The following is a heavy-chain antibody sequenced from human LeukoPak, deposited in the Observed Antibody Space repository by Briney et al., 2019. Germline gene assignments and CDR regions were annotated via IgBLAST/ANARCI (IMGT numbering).Heavy chain of an antibody. Sequence: SVKVSCKASGYTFTSYDINWVRQAPGQGLEWMGGIIPIFGTANYAQKFQGRVTITADNSTSTAYIELSSLRSEDTAVYYCARDRTTVTGGFDYWGQGPLVTVSS. J-gene: IGHJ4*02. V-gene: IGHV1-69*06. CDR1: GYTFTSYD. CDR3: ARDRTTVTGGFDY. CDR2: IIPIFGTA. D-gene: IGHD4-11*01.